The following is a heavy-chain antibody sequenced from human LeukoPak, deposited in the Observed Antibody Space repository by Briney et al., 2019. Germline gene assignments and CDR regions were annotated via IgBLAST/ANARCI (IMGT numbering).Heavy chain of an antibody. CDR2: ISDSGGSP. V-gene: IGHV3-23*01. Sequence: GGSLRLSCTASGFTFSSYVMSWVRQAPGKGLEWVSTISDSGGSPYYADFVKGRFTISRDNSKNTLYLQMNSLRAEDTAVYYCAKSAVRGVFDYWGQGTLVTVSS. D-gene: IGHD3-10*02. J-gene: IGHJ4*02. CDR3: AKSAVRGVFDY. CDR1: GFTFSSYV.